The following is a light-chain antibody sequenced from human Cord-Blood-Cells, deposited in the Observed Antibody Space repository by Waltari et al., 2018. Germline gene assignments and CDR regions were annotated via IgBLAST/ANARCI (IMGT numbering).Light chain of an antibody. CDR1: SSDVGSYNL. Sequence: QSALTQPASVSGSPGPSITISCTGTSSDVGSYNLVSWYQQHPGKAPKRMIYEGSKRPSGVSNRFSGSKAGNTASLTISGLQAEDEADYYCCSYAGSSTSWVFGGGTKLTVL. CDR3: CSYAGSSTSWV. CDR2: EGS. J-gene: IGLJ3*02. V-gene: IGLV2-23*01.